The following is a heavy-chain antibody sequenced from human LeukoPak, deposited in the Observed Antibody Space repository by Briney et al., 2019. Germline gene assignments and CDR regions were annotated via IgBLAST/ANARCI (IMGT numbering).Heavy chain of an antibody. D-gene: IGHD7-27*01. V-gene: IGHV4-39*01. CDR2: IYYSGST. Sequence: SETLSLTCTVSGGSISSSSYYWGWIRQPPGKGLEWIGSIYYSGSTYYNPSLKSRVTISVDTSKNQFSLKLSSVTAADTAVYYCARQKLGTVDYWGQGTLVTVSS. CDR3: ARQKLGTVDY. CDR1: GGSISSSSYY. J-gene: IGHJ4*02.